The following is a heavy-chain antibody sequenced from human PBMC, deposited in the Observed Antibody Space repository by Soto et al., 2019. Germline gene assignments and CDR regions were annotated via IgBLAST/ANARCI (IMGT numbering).Heavy chain of an antibody. D-gene: IGHD3-22*01. CDR3: ARDVGYYDSSGPKPIGMDV. CDR1: GGTFSSYA. J-gene: IGHJ6*02. V-gene: IGHV1-69*12. CDR2: IIPIFGTA. Sequence: QVQLVQSGAEVKKPGSSVKVSCKASGGTFSSYAISWVRQAPGQGLEWMGGIIPIFGTANYAQKFQGRVTITADESTSTAYMDLSSLRSEDTAVYYCARDVGYYDSSGPKPIGMDVWGQGTTVTVSS.